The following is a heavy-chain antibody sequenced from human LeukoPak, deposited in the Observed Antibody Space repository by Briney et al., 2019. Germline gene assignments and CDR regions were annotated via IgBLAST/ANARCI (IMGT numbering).Heavy chain of an antibody. V-gene: IGHV3-49*04. CDR3: TRDLFRKIFGVVIPAY. Sequence: GGSLRLSCTASGFTFGDYAMSWVRQALGKGLEWVGFIRSKAYGGTTEYAASVKGRFTISRDDSKSIAYLQMNSLKTEDTAVYYCTRDLFRKIFGVVIPAYWGQGTLVTVSS. J-gene: IGHJ4*02. CDR2: IRSKAYGGTT. CDR1: GFTFGDYA. D-gene: IGHD3-3*01.